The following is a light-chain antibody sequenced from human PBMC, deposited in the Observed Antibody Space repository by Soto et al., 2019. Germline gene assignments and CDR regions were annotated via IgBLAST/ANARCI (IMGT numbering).Light chain of an antibody. J-gene: IGKJ5*01. Sequence: EIVMTQSPATLSVSPGERATLSCRASQSVSSYLAWYQQKPGQDPRLLIYDASNGATGIPARFSGSGSGTDFTLTISSLEPEDFAVYYCQQYNNWHTFGQGTRLEIK. V-gene: IGKV3-11*01. CDR2: DAS. CDR1: QSVSSY. CDR3: QQYNNWHT.